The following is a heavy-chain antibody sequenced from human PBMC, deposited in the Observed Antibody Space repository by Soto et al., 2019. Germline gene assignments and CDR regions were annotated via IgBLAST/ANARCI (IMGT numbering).Heavy chain of an antibody. CDR3: ERGGYRSRWHGGSWFDP. Sequence: PSETLSLTCTVSGGSISSYYWSWIRQPPGKGLEWIGYIYYSGSTNYNPSLKSRVTISVDTSKNQFSLKLSSVTAADTAVYYCERGGYRSRWHGGSWFDPWGQGTLVTVSS. V-gene: IGHV4-59*01. D-gene: IGHD6-13*01. CDR1: GGSISSYY. CDR2: IYYSGST. J-gene: IGHJ5*02.